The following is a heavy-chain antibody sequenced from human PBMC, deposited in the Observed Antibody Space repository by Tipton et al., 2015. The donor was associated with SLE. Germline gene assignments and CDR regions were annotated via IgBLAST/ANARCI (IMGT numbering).Heavy chain of an antibody. CDR3: ARAGIAAATLSLVKFDY. D-gene: IGHD6-13*01. CDR2: IYYSGST. V-gene: IGHV4-61*01. Sequence: TLSLTCTVSGGSVSSGSYYWSWIRQPPGKGLEWIGYIYYSGSTNYNPSLKSRVTISVDTSKNQFSLRLRSVTAADTAVYYCARAGIAAATLSLVKFDYWGQGTLVTVSS. J-gene: IGHJ4*02. CDR1: GGSVSSGSYY.